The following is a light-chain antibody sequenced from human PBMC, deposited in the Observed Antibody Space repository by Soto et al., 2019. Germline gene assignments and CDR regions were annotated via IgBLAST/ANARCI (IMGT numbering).Light chain of an antibody. J-gene: IGKJ1*01. CDR1: QGIRND. V-gene: IGKV1-6*01. CDR3: LQDYNYPTWT. Sequence: ASQMTQSPSSLSASVGDRVASTCRGSQGIRNDLGWYQQKPGKAPKLLIYAASSLQSGVPSRFSGSGSGTEFTLTISSLQPEDFATYYCLQDYNYPTWTFGQGTKVDI. CDR2: AAS.